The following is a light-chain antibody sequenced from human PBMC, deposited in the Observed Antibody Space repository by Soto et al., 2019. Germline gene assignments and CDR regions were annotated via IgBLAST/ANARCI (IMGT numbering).Light chain of an antibody. Sequence: EIVLTQSPGTLSLSPGERATLSCRASQSVSNNYLAWYQQKPGQAPRLLIYGASNRATGIPDRFSGSGSGTDSTLTIRRLDPEDFAVYYCQQYGSSSTFGQGTKADIK. CDR3: QQYGSSST. V-gene: IGKV3-20*01. J-gene: IGKJ1*01. CDR1: QSVSNNY. CDR2: GAS.